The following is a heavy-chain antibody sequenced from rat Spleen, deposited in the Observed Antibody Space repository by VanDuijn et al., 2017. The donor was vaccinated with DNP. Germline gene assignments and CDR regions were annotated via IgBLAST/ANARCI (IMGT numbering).Heavy chain of an antibody. CDR1: GFSFNDYW. V-gene: IGHV4-2*01. Sequence: EVKLVESGGGLVQPGRSLKLSCAASGFSFNDYWMGWVRQAPGKGLEWIGEINKDSSIINYTPSLKDKFTISRDNAQNTLYLQISKLGSEDTAIYYCARNNYYAMDAWGQGTSVTVSS. CDR2: INKDSSII. J-gene: IGHJ4*01. D-gene: IGHD1-10*01. CDR3: ARNNYYAMDA.